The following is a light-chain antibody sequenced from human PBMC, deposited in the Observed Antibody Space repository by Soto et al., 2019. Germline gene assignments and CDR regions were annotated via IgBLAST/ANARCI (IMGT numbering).Light chain of an antibody. CDR1: QTISTY. CDR3: QQSDSTPYT. V-gene: IGKV1-39*01. J-gene: IGKJ2*01. CDR2: DAS. Sequence: DIQMTEAPSSLSASVGDRVTITCRASQTISTYLNWYQQKPGKAPRLLIYDASSLLSGVPSRFSGSGSGTDVTLTIASLQPEDFSTYYCQQSDSTPYTFGQGTKVDI.